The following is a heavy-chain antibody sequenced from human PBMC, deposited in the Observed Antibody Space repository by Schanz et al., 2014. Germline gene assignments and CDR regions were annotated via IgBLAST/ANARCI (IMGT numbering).Heavy chain of an antibody. D-gene: IGHD2-15*01. CDR2: IIPIHGIV. CDR3: ARGGGPEDVFDI. J-gene: IGHJ3*02. Sequence: QVQLVQSGAEVKKPGSSMKVSCKASGGTFSTYPINWLRQAPGQGLELMGRIIPIHGIVNYAQRFQDRVRITADKSTSTAYMELSSLRSDHTAVYYCARGGGPEDVFDIWGQGTILTVSS. V-gene: IGHV1-69*02. CDR1: GGTFSTYP.